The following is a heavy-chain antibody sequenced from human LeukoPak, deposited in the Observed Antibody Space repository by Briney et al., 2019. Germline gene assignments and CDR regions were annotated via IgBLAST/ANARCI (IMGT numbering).Heavy chain of an antibody. CDR1: GFSFSSYG. J-gene: IGHJ4*02. CDR2: IRFEESDK. CDR3: TTFRGVILFDY. Sequence: PGGSLRLSCAASGFSFSSYGMHWVRQAPGKGLEWVAFIRFEESDKYYADSVKGRFTISRDKSKNTLYLQMNSLRTDDTAVYYCTTFRGVILFDYWGQGTLVTVSS. V-gene: IGHV3-30*02. D-gene: IGHD3-10*01.